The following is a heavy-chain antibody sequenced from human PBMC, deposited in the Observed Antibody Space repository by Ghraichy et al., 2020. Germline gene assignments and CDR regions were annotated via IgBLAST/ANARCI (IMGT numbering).Heavy chain of an antibody. CDR1: GGSFSGYY. Sequence: SETLSLTCAVYGGSFSGYYWSWIRQPPGKGLEWIGEINHSGSTNYNPSLKSRVTISVDTSKNQFSLKLSSVTAADTAVYYCARPRFQWGRDVRGYSYGYPPFRSSWSFDYWGQGTLVTVSS. J-gene: IGHJ4*02. CDR3: ARPRFQWGRDVRGYSYGYPPFRSSWSFDY. V-gene: IGHV4-34*01. D-gene: IGHD5-18*01. CDR2: INHSGST.